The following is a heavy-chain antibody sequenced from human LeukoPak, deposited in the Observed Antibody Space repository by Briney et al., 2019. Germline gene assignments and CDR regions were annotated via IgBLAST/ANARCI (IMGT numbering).Heavy chain of an antibody. V-gene: IGHV4-38-2*02. CDR1: GYSISSGYY. CDR2: IYHSGST. J-gene: IGHJ6*03. Sequence: SETLSLTCTVSGYSISSGYYWGWIRQPPGKGLEWIGSIYHSGSTYYNPSLKSRVIISVDTSKNQFSLKLSSVTAADTAVYYCARCGYYYYYMDVWGKGTTVTVSS. CDR3: ARCGYYYYYMDV.